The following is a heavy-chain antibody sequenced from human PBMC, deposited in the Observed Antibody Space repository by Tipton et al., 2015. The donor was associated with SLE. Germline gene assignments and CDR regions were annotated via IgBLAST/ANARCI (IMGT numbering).Heavy chain of an antibody. CDR1: GFNFVNFA. Sequence: SLRLSCAASGFNFVNFAMSWVRQAPGKGLEWVSVIYSADYTYYADSVKGRFTISRDNSNKTVFLQMNSLRAEDTAIYYCAKAHLTPDDFYYGMDVWGQGTTVTVSS. V-gene: IGHV3-23*03. CDR2: IYSADYT. CDR3: AKAHLTPDDFYYGMDV. D-gene: IGHD4/OR15-4a*01. J-gene: IGHJ6*02.